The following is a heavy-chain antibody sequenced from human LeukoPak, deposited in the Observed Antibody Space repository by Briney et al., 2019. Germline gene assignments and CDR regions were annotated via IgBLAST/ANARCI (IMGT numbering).Heavy chain of an antibody. Sequence: SETLSLTCTVSGGSISSYYWSWIRQPPGKGLEWIGYIYYSGSTNYNPSLKSRVTISVDTSKNQLSLKLSSVTAADTAVYYCARVYSSSWFGWFDPWGQGTLVTVSS. CDR2: IYYSGST. J-gene: IGHJ5*02. V-gene: IGHV4-59*01. CDR3: ARVYSSSWFGWFDP. D-gene: IGHD6-13*01. CDR1: GGSISSYY.